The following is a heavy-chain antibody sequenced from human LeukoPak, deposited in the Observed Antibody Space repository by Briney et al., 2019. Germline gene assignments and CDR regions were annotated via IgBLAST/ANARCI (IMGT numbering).Heavy chain of an antibody. CDR1: GGSFSGYY. CDR2: INHSGST. J-gene: IGHJ4*02. D-gene: IGHD5-18*01. CDR3: ARADLSGYIDY. Sequence: SETLSLTCAVYGGSFSGYYWSWIRQPPGKGLEWIGEINHSGSTNYNPSLKSRVTISVDTSKNQFSLRLSSVTAADTAVYYCARADLSGYIDYWGQGTLVTVSS. V-gene: IGHV4-34*01.